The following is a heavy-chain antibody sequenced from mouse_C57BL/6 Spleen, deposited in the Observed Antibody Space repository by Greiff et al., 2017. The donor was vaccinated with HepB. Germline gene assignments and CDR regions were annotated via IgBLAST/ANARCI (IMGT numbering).Heavy chain of an antibody. CDR2: IYPSNGGT. J-gene: IGHJ3*01. D-gene: IGHD2-3*01. V-gene: IGHV1-53*01. CDR1: GYTFTSYW. CDR3: ARGLLPWFAY. Sequence: QVQLQQPGTELVKPGASVKLSCKASGYTFTSYWMHWVKQRPGQGLEWIGNIYPSNGGTNHNEKFKSKATLTVDKSSSTAYMQLSSLTSEDSAVYYCARGLLPWFAYWGQGTLVTVSA.